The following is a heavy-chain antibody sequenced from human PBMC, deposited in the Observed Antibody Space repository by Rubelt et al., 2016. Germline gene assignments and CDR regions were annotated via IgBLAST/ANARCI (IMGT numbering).Heavy chain of an antibody. CDR2: INHSGST. CDR1: GGSLSSYS. J-gene: IGHJ4*02. CDR3: ARETVGV. Sequence: QVQLQESGPGLVKPSETLSLTCAVYGGSLSSYSWSWIRRPPGKGLEWIGEINHSGSTNYNPSLKIRVPISVDTSKNQFSLKLSSVTAADTAVYYCARETVGVWGQGTLVTVSS. V-gene: IGHV4-34*01. D-gene: IGHD2-15*01.